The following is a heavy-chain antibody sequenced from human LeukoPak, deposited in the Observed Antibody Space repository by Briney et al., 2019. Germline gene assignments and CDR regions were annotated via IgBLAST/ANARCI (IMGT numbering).Heavy chain of an antibody. CDR2: FTSDGSST. CDR3: ARAQMGTPTDC. J-gene: IGHJ4*02. V-gene: IGHV3-74*01. Sequence: GRSLRLSCAASGFTLSDYATYWVRHPPRKGLVWVSRFTSDGSSTIYADSGMARFTLYRDIAKDTLYQQRYSLRAEDTAVYSCARAQMGTPTDCWGQGTLVTVSS. D-gene: IGHD1-14*01. CDR1: GFTLSDYA.